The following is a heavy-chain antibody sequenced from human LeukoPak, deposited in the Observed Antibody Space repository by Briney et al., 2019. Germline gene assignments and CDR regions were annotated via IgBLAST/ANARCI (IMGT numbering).Heavy chain of an antibody. CDR1: GFTFSSYA. V-gene: IGHV3-23*01. D-gene: IGHD3-16*01. J-gene: IGHJ4*02. CDR3: AKGYYDYVWGSYYFDY. CDR2: ISGSGGST. Sequence: GGSLRLSYAASGFTFSSYAMSWVRQAPGKGLDWVSAISGSGGSTYYADSVKGRFTISRDNSRDTLYLQMDSLRAEDTAVYYCAKGYYDYVWGSYYFDYWGQGTLVTVSS.